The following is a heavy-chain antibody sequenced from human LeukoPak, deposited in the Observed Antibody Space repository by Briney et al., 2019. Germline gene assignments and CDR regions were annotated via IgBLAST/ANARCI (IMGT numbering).Heavy chain of an antibody. V-gene: IGHV3-53*04. CDR2: IYSGGST. J-gene: IGHJ5*02. Sequence: GGSLRLSCAASGFTVGSNYMNWVRQAPGKGLECISVIYSGGSTYSADYVKGRFTLSRHNSKNTLYLQMNRLRAEDTAVYYCARWDWNYNWFDPWGQGTLVTVSS. CDR1: GFTVGSNY. CDR3: ARWDWNYNWFDP. D-gene: IGHD1-7*01.